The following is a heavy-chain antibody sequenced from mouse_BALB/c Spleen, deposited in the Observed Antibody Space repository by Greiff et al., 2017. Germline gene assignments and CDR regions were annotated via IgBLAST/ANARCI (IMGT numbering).Heavy chain of an antibody. CDR2: IYPGSGST. Sequence: QVHVKQSGPELVKPGASVKMSCKASGYTFTDYVISWVKQRTGQGLEWIGEIYPGSGSTYYNEKFKGKATLTADKSSNTAYMQLSSLTSEDSAVYFCARSTMITRFAYWGQGTLVTVSA. CDR1: GYTFTDYV. J-gene: IGHJ3*01. D-gene: IGHD2-4*01. V-gene: IGHV1-77*01. CDR3: ARSTMITRFAY.